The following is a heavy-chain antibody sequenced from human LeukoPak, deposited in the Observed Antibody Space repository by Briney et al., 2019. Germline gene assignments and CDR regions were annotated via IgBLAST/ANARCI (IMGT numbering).Heavy chain of an antibody. Sequence: SVKVSCKASGGTFSSYAISWVRQAPGQGLEWMGGIIPIFGTANYAQKFQGRVTITADESTSTAYMELSSLRSEDTALYYCARSHDYGGNPYFQHWGQGTLVTVSS. J-gene: IGHJ1*01. CDR2: IIPIFGTA. CDR3: ARSHDYGGNPYFQH. D-gene: IGHD4-23*01. V-gene: IGHV1-69*13. CDR1: GGTFSSYA.